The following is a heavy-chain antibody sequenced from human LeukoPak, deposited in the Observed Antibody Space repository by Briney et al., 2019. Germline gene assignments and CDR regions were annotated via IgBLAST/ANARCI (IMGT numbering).Heavy chain of an antibody. D-gene: IGHD1-14*01. Sequence: GGSLRLSCAGSGFTFSDYGIHWVRQAPGKGLEWVAVISYDGSTKYYVDSVKGRFTISRDNSKNTLYLQMNSLRDEDTAVYYCARETPEYGWGQGTLVTVSS. V-gene: IGHV3-30*03. CDR2: ISYDGSTK. CDR3: ARETPEYG. J-gene: IGHJ4*02. CDR1: GFTFSDYG.